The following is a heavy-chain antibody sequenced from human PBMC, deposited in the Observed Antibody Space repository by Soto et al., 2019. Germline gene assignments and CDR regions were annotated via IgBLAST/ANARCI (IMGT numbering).Heavy chain of an antibody. CDR3: AREENVLRFLEWFNYYYYYGMDV. V-gene: IGHV1-2*02. CDR1: GYTFTGYY. Sequence: ASVKVYCKASGYTFTGYYMHWVRQAPGQVLEWMGWINPNSGGTNYAQKFQGRVTMTRDTSISTAYMELSRLRSDDTAVYYCAREENVLRFLEWFNYYYYYGMDVWGQGTTVTVSS. CDR2: INPNSGGT. J-gene: IGHJ6*02. D-gene: IGHD3-3*01.